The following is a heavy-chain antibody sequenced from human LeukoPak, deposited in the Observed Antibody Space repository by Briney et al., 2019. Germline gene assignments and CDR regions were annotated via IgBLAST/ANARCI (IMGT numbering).Heavy chain of an antibody. CDR3: ARAPYGRTTECFDY. CDR1: GFTFSDYY. Sequence: GGSLRLSCAASGFTFSDYYMSWIRQAPGKALEWVSYVSSGSSTIYYADSVKGRFTISRDNAKNSLYLQMNSLRAEDTAVYYCARAPYGRTTECFDYWCQGTLVTVSS. CDR2: VSSGSSTI. V-gene: IGHV3-11*04. D-gene: IGHD3-10*01. J-gene: IGHJ4*02.